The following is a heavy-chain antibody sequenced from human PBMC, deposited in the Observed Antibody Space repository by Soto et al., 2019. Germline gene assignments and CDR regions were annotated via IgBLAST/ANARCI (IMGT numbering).Heavy chain of an antibody. J-gene: IGHJ5*02. CDR3: AKDSSYDFCSGYRGFDP. V-gene: IGHV3-9*01. CDR1: GFTFGDYA. D-gene: IGHD3-3*01. Sequence: GGSLRLSCAASGFTFGDYAMHWVRQAPGKGLEWVSGISWNSGSIGYADSVKGRFTISRDNAKNSLYLQMNSLRAEDTALYYCAKDSSYDFCSGYRGFDPWGQGTLVTVSS. CDR2: ISWNSGSI.